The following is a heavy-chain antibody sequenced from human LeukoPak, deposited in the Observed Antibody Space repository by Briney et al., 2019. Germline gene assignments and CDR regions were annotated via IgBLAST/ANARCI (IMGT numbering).Heavy chain of an antibody. D-gene: IGHD2-21*01. CDR2: INPNNGDT. CDR1: GYTFTSYD. CDR3: ASYPRNIPTPPFDY. J-gene: IGHJ4*02. V-gene: IGHV1-2*02. Sequence: ASVKVSCKASGYTFTSYDINWVRQAPGQGLEWMGWINPNNGDTKYAQSFLGRVTMTRDTSTTTAYMELSSLRSDDTAIYFCASYPRNIPTPPFDYWGQGTLVTVSS.